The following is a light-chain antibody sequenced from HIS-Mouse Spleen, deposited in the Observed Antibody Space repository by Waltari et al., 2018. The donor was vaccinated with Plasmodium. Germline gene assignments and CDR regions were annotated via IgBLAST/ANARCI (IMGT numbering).Light chain of an antibody. CDR3: QQYDNLPPLFT. J-gene: IGKJ3*01. Sequence: DIQMTQSPSSLSASVGDRVTLTCQASQDISNYLNWYQQKPGKAPKLLIYDASNLETGVTSRFSGSGSGTDFTFTISSLQPEDIATYYCQQYDNLPPLFTFGPGTKVDIK. CDR2: DAS. CDR1: QDISNY. V-gene: IGKV1-33*01.